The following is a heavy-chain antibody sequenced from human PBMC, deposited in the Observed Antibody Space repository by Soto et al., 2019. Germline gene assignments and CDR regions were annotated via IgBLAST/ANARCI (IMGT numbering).Heavy chain of an antibody. CDR3: ARARATIAAAAIFDC. J-gene: IGHJ4*02. D-gene: IGHD6-13*01. Sequence: QVQLQESGPGLVKPSGTLSLTCAVSGGSISTSNWWSWVRQPPGKGLEWIGEVYRTGSTNYNPSLESRLTISVDKSKNQFSLKLTSVTAADTAVYYCARARATIAAAAIFDCWGQGTLVTGSS. V-gene: IGHV4-4*02. CDR1: GGSISTSNW. CDR2: VYRTGST.